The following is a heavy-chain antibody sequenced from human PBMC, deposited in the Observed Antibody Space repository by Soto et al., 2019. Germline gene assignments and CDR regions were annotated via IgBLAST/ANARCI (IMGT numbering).Heavy chain of an antibody. Sequence: EVQLLESGGGLVQPGGSLRLSCAASGFTFSSYAMSWVRQAPGKGLEWVSAISGSGGSTYYADSVKGRFTISRDNSKNTLYLQMNSLRAEDTAVYYCHVGEEWPLYYFDYWGQGTLVTVSS. CDR1: GFTFSSYA. CDR3: HVGEEWPLYYFDY. V-gene: IGHV3-23*01. J-gene: IGHJ4*02. D-gene: IGHD3-3*01. CDR2: ISGSGGST.